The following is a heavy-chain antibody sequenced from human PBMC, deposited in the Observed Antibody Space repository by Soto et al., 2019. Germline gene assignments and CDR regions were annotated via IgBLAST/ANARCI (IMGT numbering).Heavy chain of an antibody. Sequence: QVQLVQSGAEVRKPGASVKVSCKASGYTFKVHYMHWVRQAPGEGLEWIGWIIPNSGGTNYAQKFQGRVTMTRDTSISTVYMELSSLKSDDTAVYYCASGGSWYEYWGQGTLVTVS. D-gene: IGHD6-13*01. CDR3: ASGGSWYEY. J-gene: IGHJ4*02. CDR1: GYTFKVHY. CDR2: IIPNSGGT. V-gene: IGHV1-2*02.